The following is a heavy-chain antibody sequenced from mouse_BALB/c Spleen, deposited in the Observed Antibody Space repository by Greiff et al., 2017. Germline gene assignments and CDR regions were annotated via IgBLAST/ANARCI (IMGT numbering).Heavy chain of an antibody. D-gene: IGHD2-14*01. CDR1: GFSLTSYG. Sequence: VQLQESGPGLVAPSQSLSITCTVSGFSLTSYGVHWVRQPPGKGLEWLGVIWAGGSTNYNSALMSRLSISKDNSKSQVFLKMNSLQTDDTAMYYCARGEGYDGAMDYWGQGTSVTVSS. J-gene: IGHJ4*01. V-gene: IGHV2-9*02. CDR3: ARGEGYDGAMDY. CDR2: IWAGGST.